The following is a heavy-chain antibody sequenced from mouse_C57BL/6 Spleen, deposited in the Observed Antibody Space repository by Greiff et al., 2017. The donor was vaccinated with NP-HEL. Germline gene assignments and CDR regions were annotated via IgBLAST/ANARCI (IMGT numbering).Heavy chain of an antibody. D-gene: IGHD2-1*01. CDR1: GYTFTSYW. CDR3: ARVGIYYGNYAWFAY. J-gene: IGHJ3*01. Sequence: QVQLQQPGTELVKPGASVKLSCMASGYTFTSYWMHWVKQRPGQGLEWIGNINPSNGGTNYNEKFKSKATLTVDKSSSTAYMQLSSLTSEDSAVYYCARVGIYYGNYAWFAYWGQGTLVTVSA. V-gene: IGHV1-53*01. CDR2: INPSNGGT.